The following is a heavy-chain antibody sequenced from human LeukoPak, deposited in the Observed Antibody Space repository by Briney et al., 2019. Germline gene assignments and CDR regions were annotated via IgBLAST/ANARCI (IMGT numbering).Heavy chain of an antibody. J-gene: IGHJ5*02. V-gene: IGHV4-38-2*02. CDR1: GYSISIGYF. Sequence: PSETLSLTCTVSGYSISIGYFWGWMRQPPGKGLEWIGSIYHIVTTHYNPSLKSRVTMSVDTSKNQFSLKLSSVTAVDTAVYYCARKDLDGDYGFDPWGQGTLVTVSS. CDR2: IYHIVTT. D-gene: IGHD4-17*01. CDR3: ARKDLDGDYGFDP.